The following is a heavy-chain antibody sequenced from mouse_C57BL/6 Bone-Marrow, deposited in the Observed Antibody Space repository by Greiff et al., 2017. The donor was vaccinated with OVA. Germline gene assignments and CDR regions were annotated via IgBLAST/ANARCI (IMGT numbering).Heavy chain of an antibody. CDR1: GFSLTSYG. V-gene: IGHV2-5*01. D-gene: IGHD2-5*01. Sequence: VKLQESGPGLVQPSQSLSITCTVSGFSLTSYGVHWVRQSPGKGLEWLGVIWRGGSTDYNAAFMSRLSITKDNSKSQVFFKMNSLQADDTAIYYCAKRLSYYSNPYYYAMDYWGQGTSVTVSS. J-gene: IGHJ4*01. CDR2: IWRGGST. CDR3: AKRLSYYSNPYYYAMDY.